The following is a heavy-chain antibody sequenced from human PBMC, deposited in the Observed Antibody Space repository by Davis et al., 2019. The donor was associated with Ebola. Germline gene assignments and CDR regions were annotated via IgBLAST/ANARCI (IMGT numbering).Heavy chain of an antibody. D-gene: IGHD2-8*01. J-gene: IGHJ4*02. CDR2: IYAGDSDS. CDR1: RYSFTSYW. CDR3: ARQESLYGWSDY. V-gene: IGHV5-51*01. Sequence: GESLKISCKGSRYSFTSYWIGWVRQLPGKGLEWMGIIYAGDSDSRYSPSFEGQVIISVDRSINTAYLQWRSLRASDTAIYYCARQESLYGWSDYWGQGTLVTVSS.